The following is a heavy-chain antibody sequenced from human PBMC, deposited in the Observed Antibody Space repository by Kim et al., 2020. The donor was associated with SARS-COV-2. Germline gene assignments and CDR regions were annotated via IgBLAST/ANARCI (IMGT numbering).Heavy chain of an antibody. D-gene: IGHD6-13*01. J-gene: IGHJ6*02. V-gene: IGHV4-4*02. CDR3: ARAPGYSSSWYSRARYYYYGMDV. CDR2: IYHSGST. Sequence: SETLSLTCAVSGGSISSSNWWSWVRQPPGKGLEWIGEIYHSGSTNYNPSLKSRVTISVDKSKNQFSLKLSSVTAADTAVYYCARAPGYSSSWYSRARYYYYGMDVWGQGTTVTVSS. CDR1: GGSISSSNW.